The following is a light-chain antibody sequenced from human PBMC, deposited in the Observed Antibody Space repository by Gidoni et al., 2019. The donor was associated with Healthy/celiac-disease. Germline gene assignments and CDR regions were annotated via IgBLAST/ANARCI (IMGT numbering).Light chain of an antibody. Sequence: IVLPQSPATLSLSPGERATLSCRASQSVSSYLAWYQQKPGQAPRLLIYDASNRATGIPARFSGSGSGTDFTLTISSLEPEDFAVYYCQQRSNWPGTFGQGTKLGIK. V-gene: IGKV3-11*01. CDR1: QSVSSY. CDR3: QQRSNWPGT. CDR2: DAS. J-gene: IGKJ2*01.